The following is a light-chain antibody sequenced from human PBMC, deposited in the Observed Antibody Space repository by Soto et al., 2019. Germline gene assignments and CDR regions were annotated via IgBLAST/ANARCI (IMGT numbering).Light chain of an antibody. CDR1: NIGSKS. V-gene: IGLV3-21*04. J-gene: IGLJ1*01. CDR2: YDS. Sequence: SSELTQPPSVSVAPGKTARITCGGNNIGSKSVHWYQQKPGQAPVLVIYYDSDRPSGIPERFSGSNSGNTATLTISRVEAGDEGDYYCQVWDSSSDHYVFGTGTSSPS. CDR3: QVWDSSSDHYV.